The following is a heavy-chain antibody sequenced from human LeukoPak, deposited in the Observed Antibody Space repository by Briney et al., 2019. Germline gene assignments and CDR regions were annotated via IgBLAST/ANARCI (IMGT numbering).Heavy chain of an antibody. D-gene: IGHD6-6*01. CDR1: GFTFNSYA. CDR2: ISGSGGST. Sequence: GGSLRLSCAASGFTFNSYAMTWVRQAPGKGLEWVSAISGSGGSTYYADSVKGRFTISRDNSKNTLYLQMNSLRAEDTAVYYCAKGGGSFYDYWGQGTLVTVSS. J-gene: IGHJ4*02. V-gene: IGHV3-23*01. CDR3: AKGGGSFYDY.